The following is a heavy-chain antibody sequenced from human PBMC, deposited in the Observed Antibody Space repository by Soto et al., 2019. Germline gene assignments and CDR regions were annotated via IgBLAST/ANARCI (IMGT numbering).Heavy chain of an antibody. V-gene: IGHV3-23*01. J-gene: IGHJ5*02. Sequence: VVFMRLSYAASGLTFSNHCMHRVSQNKGKGLEWVSAISGSGGSTYYADSVKGRFTISRDNSKNTLYVQMNSLRAEDTAVYYCTKNALQGAVAGPNWFDPWGQGTLVTVSS. D-gene: IGHD6-19*01. CDR2: ISGSGGST. CDR3: TKNALQGAVAGPNWFDP. CDR1: GLTFSNHC.